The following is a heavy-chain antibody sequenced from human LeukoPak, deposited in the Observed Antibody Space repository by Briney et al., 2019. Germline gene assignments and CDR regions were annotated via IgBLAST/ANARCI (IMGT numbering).Heavy chain of an antibody. CDR2: IYPGGSDT. CDR3: ARAPSYFDWLMGYFDY. J-gene: IGHJ4*02. CDR1: GYSFATHW. V-gene: IGHV5-51*01. Sequence: GESLKISCKGSGYSFATHWIGWVRQMPGKGLELMGIIYPGGSDTRYSPSFQGQVTISADKSISTAYLQWSSLKASDTAMYYCARAPSYFDWLMGYFDYWGQGTLVTVSS. D-gene: IGHD3-9*01.